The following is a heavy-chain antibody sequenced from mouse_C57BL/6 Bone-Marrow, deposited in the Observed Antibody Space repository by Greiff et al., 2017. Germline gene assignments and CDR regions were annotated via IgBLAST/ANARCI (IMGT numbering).Heavy chain of an antibody. D-gene: IGHD2-5*01. J-gene: IGHJ1*03. CDR3: ARPYYSNYWYVDV. CDR1: GYTLTSYW. Sequence: QVQLQQPGAEPVKPGASVKMSCKASGYTLTSYWITWVKQRPGQGLEWIGDIYPGSGSTNYNEKFKSKATLTVDTSSSTAYMQLSSLTSVDSAVDYWARPYYSNYWYVDVWGTGTTVTVSS. V-gene: IGHV1-55*01. CDR2: IYPGSGST.